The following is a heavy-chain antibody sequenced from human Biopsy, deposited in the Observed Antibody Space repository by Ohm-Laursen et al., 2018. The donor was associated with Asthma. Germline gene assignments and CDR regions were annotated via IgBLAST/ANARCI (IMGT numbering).Heavy chain of an antibody. J-gene: IGHJ4*02. CDR3: ARKAGSCISRTCYSLDF. D-gene: IGHD2-2*01. V-gene: IGHV1-69*13. Sequence: VKISCKPLGGTFNTYVIGWVRQAPGQGLEWMGGINSVFGTTTYPQKFQDRVTITADDSTSTVYMELSSLRSEDTAVYYCARKAGSCISRTCYSLDFWGQGTLVTVSS. CDR1: GGTFNTYV. CDR2: INSVFGTT.